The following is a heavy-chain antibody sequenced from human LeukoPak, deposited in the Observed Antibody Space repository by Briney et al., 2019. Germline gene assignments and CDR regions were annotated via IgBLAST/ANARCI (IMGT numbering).Heavy chain of an antibody. CDR2: FSASDGSR. Sequence: PGGSLRLSCEASGFSFSSYGMSWARQAPGEGLEWVSGFSASDGSRYYADSVKGRFTISRDNSKNTLYLQMNSLRAEDTAVYYCAELGITMIGGVWGKGTTVTISS. D-gene: IGHD3-10*02. J-gene: IGHJ6*04. CDR3: AELGITMIGGV. CDR1: GFSFSSYG. V-gene: IGHV3-23*01.